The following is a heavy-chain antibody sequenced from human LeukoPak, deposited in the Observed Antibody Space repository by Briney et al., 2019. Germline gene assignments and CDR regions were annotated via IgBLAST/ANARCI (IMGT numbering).Heavy chain of an antibody. V-gene: IGHV3-30*02. Sequence: PGGSLRLSCAASGFTFSSYGMHWVRQAPGKGLEWVAFIRYDGSNKYYADSVKGRFTISRDNSKNTLYLQMNSLRAEDTAVYYCARDSHIWSGYYDFDYWGQGTLVTVSS. CDR1: GFTFSSYG. D-gene: IGHD3-3*02. CDR3: ARDSHIWSGYYDFDY. CDR2: IRYDGSNK. J-gene: IGHJ4*02.